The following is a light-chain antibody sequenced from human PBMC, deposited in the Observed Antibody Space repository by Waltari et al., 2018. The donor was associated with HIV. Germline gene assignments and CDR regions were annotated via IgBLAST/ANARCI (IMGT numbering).Light chain of an antibody. V-gene: IGKV1-12*01. CDR2: RAS. Sequence: DIQMTQSPSSASASVGDRVTIAWRASQPIKTSLAWYQQRPGRAPTLLVYRASVLQAGVPSRFNGSGSGIDFTLSIANLQPEDSAIYYCQQANSFPHTFGGGTRVE. CDR1: QPIKTS. J-gene: IGKJ4*01. CDR3: QQANSFPHT.